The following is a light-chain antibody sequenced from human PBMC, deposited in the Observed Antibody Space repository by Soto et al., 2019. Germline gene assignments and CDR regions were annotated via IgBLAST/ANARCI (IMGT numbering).Light chain of an antibody. CDR3: CSYAGTYTYV. CDR1: SSDVGGYNY. Sequence: QSAPTQPRSVSGSPGQSVTISCTGTSSDVGGYNYVSWYQQHPGKAPKLMIYDVSKRPSGVPDRFSGSRSGNTASLTISGLQAEDEADYYCCSYAGTYTYVFGPGTKVTVL. V-gene: IGLV2-11*01. J-gene: IGLJ1*01. CDR2: DVS.